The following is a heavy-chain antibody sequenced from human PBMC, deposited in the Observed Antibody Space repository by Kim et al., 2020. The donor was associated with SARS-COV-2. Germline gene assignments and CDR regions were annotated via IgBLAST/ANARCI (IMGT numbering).Heavy chain of an antibody. CDR3: VRDRMGGAFDM. Sequence: GGSLRLSCATSGFTFSAYDMNWVRQAPGKGLEWLSFITKSSTTIYYAYSVEGRFTISRDNAKNSLFLQMNSLRDEDTALYYCVRDRMGGAFDMWGQGTM. D-gene: IGHD3-16*01. V-gene: IGHV3-48*02. J-gene: IGHJ3*02. CDR1: GFTFSAYD. CDR2: ITKSSTTI.